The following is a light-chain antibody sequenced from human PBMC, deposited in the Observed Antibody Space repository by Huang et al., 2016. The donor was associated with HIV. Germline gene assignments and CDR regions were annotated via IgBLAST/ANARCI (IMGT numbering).Light chain of an antibody. Sequence: DIVMTQSPDSLAVSLGERATINCKSSQSVLYSSNNKNYLAWYQPKPGQPPKLLIYWASTRESGVPDRFSGGGSGTDFTLTISSLQAEDVAVYYCQQYYSTRTFGQGTKVEIK. J-gene: IGKJ1*01. CDR2: WAS. CDR3: QQYYSTRT. CDR1: QSVLYSSNNKNY. V-gene: IGKV4-1*01.